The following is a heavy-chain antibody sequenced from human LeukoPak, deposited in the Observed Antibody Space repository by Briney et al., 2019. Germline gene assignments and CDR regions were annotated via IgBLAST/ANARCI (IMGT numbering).Heavy chain of an antibody. CDR3: ARGRFWSGYQYFDY. CDR1: GGSFSGYY. D-gene: IGHD3-3*01. J-gene: IGHJ4*02. Sequence: SETLSLTCAVYGGSFSGYYRSCIRQPPGKGLEWIGEINHSGSTNHNPSLKSRVTISVDTSKNQFSLKLSSVTAADTAVYYCARGRFWSGYQYFDYWGQGTLVTVSS. V-gene: IGHV4-34*01. CDR2: INHSGST.